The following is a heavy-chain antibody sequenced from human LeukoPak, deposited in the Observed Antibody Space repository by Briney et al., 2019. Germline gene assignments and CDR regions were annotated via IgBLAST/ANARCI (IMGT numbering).Heavy chain of an antibody. V-gene: IGHV4-59*01. CDR3: ARGSGWYLFDY. D-gene: IGHD6-19*01. Sequence: LETLSLTCTVSGGSISSYYWSWIRQPPGKGLEWIGYIYYSGSTNYNPSLKSRVTISVDTSKNQFSLKLSSVTAADTAVYYCARGSGWYLFDYWGQGTLVTASS. J-gene: IGHJ4*02. CDR2: IYYSGST. CDR1: GGSISSYY.